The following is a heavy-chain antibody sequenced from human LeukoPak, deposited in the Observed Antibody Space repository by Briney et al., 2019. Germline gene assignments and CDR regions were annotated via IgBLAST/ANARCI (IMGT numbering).Heavy chain of an antibody. CDR3: ARAFLVGYSPEEYFFDY. CDR1: GGSISSSNW. CDR2: IYHSGTT. Sequence: SETLSLTCTVSGGSISSSNWWGWVRQPPGKGLECIGEIYHSGTTNYNPSLKSRVTISVDKSMNHFSLKLNSVTAADTAVYYCARAFLVGYSPEEYFFDYWGQGTLVTVSS. D-gene: IGHD2-15*01. V-gene: IGHV4-4*02. J-gene: IGHJ4*02.